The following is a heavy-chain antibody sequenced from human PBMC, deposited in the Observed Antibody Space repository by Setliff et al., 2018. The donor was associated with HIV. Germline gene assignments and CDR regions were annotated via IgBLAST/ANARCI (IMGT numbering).Heavy chain of an antibody. Sequence: SETLSLTCAVYGGSFSGYYWTWIRLPPGMGLEWIGEISQSGSTNYNASLKSRVTMSVDASQRQFSLNLTSVTAADTAVYYCARGSWVGATTPTDYWGRGKLVTVSS. CDR3: ARGSWVGATTPTDY. V-gene: IGHV4-34*01. CDR1: GGSFSGYY. CDR2: ISQSGST. D-gene: IGHD1-26*01. J-gene: IGHJ4*02.